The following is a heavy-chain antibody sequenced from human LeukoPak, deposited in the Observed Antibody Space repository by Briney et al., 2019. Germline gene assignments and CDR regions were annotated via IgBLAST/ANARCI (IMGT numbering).Heavy chain of an antibody. D-gene: IGHD1-26*01. J-gene: IGHJ4*02. CDR2: ISSSGSTI. CDR1: GFTFSDYY. Sequence: GGSLRLSCAASGFTFSDYYMSWIRQAPGKGLEWVSYISSSGSTIYYADSVKGRFTISRDNAKNSLYLQMNSLRAEDTAVYYCARAVGATPKKYYFDYWGQGTLVTVSS. CDR3: ARAVGATPKKYYFDY. V-gene: IGHV3-11*01.